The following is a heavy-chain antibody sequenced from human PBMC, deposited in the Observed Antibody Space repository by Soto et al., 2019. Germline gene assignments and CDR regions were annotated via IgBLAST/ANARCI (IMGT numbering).Heavy chain of an antibody. Sequence: XGSLRLSCAASGFTFSNHAMGWVRQAPGKGLEWVSAIGGSGGSTYYADSVKGRFTISRDNSKNTLYLQMNSLRAEDTAVYYCAKTAEAVAGTVYGYWGQGSLVTVSS. D-gene: IGHD6-19*01. J-gene: IGHJ4*02. V-gene: IGHV3-23*01. CDR3: AKTAEAVAGTVYGY. CDR2: IGGSGGST. CDR1: GFTFSNHA.